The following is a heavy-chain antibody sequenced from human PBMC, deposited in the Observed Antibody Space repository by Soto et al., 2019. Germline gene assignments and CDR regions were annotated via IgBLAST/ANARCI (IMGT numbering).Heavy chain of an antibody. J-gene: IGHJ6*02. CDR3: ARNTWIQLWSGPSYYYYGMDV. D-gene: IGHD5-18*01. Sequence: GSGPTLVNPTQTLTLTCTFSGFSLSTSGVGVGWIRQPPGKALEWLALIFWNDDKRYSTSLKSRLTISKDTSKSQVVLTMTNMDPVDTATYYCARNTWIQLWSGPSYYYYGMDVWGQGTTVTVSS. CDR1: GFSLSTSGVG. CDR2: IFWNDDK. V-gene: IGHV2-5*01.